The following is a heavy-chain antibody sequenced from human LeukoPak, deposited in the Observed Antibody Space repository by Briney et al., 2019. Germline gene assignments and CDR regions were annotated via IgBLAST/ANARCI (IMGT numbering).Heavy chain of an antibody. CDR3: AKVLTTVAAVHAFDI. J-gene: IGHJ3*02. CDR2: ISYDGSNK. D-gene: IGHD4-23*01. Sequence: PGGSLRLSCAASGFTFSNYAMSWVRQAPGKGLEWVALISYDGSNKYYADSVKGRFTISRDNSKNTLYLQMNSLRAEDTAVYYCAKVLTTVAAVHAFDIWGQGTMVTVSS. V-gene: IGHV3-30*18. CDR1: GFTFSNYA.